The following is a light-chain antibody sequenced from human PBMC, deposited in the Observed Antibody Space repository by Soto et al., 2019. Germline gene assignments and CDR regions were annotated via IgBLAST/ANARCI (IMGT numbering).Light chain of an antibody. J-gene: IGKJ1*01. V-gene: IGKV1D-12*01. CDR3: QQADSFPWT. Sequence: DIQMTQSPSSVSASVGDRVTITCQTSKDISTSVAWYQQKPGKAPNLLIYSASALHRGVPSRFSGSGSGADFTLTVSSLQPEDSATYYCQQADSFPWTFGQGTKVDIK. CDR2: SAS. CDR1: KDISTS.